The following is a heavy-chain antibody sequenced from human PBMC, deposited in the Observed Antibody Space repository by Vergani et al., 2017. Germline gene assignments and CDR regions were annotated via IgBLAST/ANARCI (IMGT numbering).Heavy chain of an antibody. CDR1: GGSFSGYY. CDR2: INHSGST. V-gene: IGHV4-34*01. CDR3: ADSCIAARDSCLAF. D-gene: IGHD6-6*01. J-gene: IGHJ4*02. Sequence: QVQLQQWGAGLLKPSETLSLTCAVYGGSFSGYYWSWIRQPPGKGLEWIGEINHSGSTNYNPSLKSRVTISVDTSKNQFSLKLSSVTAADTAVYYCADSCIAARDSCLAFWGQGTLVTVSS.